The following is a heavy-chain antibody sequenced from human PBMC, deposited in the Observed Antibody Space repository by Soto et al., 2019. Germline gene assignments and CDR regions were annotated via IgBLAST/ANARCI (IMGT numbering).Heavy chain of an antibody. CDR1: GGSISSSSFY. CDR3: VSPYNFYFMDV. CDR2: VSHRGST. Sequence: QLHLQESGPGLVKPSETLSLTCTVSGGSISSSSFYWGWVRQPPGKGLEWIRSVSHRGSTYYNPSLTSRVTISVDTSKNHFSLKLNSVTAADTAVYYCVSPYNFYFMDVWGKGTPVTVSS. D-gene: IGHD3-16*01. J-gene: IGHJ6*03. V-gene: IGHV4-39*02.